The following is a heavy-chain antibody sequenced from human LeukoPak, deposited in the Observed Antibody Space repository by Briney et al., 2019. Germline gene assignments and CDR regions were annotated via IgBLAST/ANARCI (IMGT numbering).Heavy chain of an antibody. J-gene: IGHJ4*02. Sequence: GGSLRLSCAASGFTFSSYAMSWVRQAPGKGLEWVSSISGSGANTYYGDSVKGRFTISRDNSKNTVYLQVNSLRGEDAAVYYCAKDRESGTAAAGGFDFRGQGTLVAVSS. CDR2: ISGSGANT. D-gene: IGHD6-13*01. CDR1: GFTFSSYA. CDR3: AKDRESGTAAAGGFDF. V-gene: IGHV3-23*01.